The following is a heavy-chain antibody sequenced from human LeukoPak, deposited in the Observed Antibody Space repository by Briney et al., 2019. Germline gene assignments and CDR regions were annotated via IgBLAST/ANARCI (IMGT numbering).Heavy chain of an antibody. D-gene: IGHD5-18*01. CDR2: INHSGST. CDR3: ATKRGYSYGPSPFDY. V-gene: IGHV4-34*01. Sequence: SEPLSLTCAVYGGSFSGYYWRWIRQPPGKGLEWIGEINHSGSTNYNPSLKSRVPISVDTSKNQFSLKLSSVTAADTAVYYCATKRGYSYGPSPFDYWGQGTLVTVSS. J-gene: IGHJ4*02. CDR1: GGSFSGYY.